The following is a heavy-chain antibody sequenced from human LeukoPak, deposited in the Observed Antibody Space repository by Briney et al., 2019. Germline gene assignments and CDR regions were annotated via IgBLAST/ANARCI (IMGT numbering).Heavy chain of an antibody. D-gene: IGHD3-16*01. V-gene: IGHV4-59*01. J-gene: IGHJ3*02. Sequence: SETLSLTCTVSGDSIGSFYWSWIRQPPGKGLEWIGYIYYSGSTNYNPSLKSRVTISVDTSKNQFSLKLSSVTAADTAVYYCARGGMVSSFDIRGQGTMVTVSS. CDR1: GDSIGSFY. CDR2: IYYSGST. CDR3: ARGGMVSSFDI.